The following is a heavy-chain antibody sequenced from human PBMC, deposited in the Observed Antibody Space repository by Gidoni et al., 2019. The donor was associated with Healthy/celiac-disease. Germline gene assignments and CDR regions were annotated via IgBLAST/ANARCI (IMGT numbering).Heavy chain of an antibody. V-gene: IGHV4-39*01. CDR1: GGSISSSSYY. CDR2: IYYSGST. Sequence: QLQLQESGPGLVKPSETLSLTCTVSGGSISSSSYYWGWIRQPPGKGLEWIGSIYYSGSTYYNPSLTSRVTISVDTSKNQFSLKLSSVTAADTAVYYCASLVYDFWSGYYSSYYYYYYMDVWGKGTTVTVSS. CDR3: ASLVYDFWSGYYSSYYYYYYMDV. D-gene: IGHD3-3*01. J-gene: IGHJ6*03.